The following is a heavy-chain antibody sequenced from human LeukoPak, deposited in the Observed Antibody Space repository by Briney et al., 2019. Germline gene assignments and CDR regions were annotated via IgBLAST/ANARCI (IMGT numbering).Heavy chain of an antibody. J-gene: IGHJ6*04. CDR3: ARHQEAMVRGVLYCMDV. Sequence: SETLSLACTVSGGSISTSDRYWGWIRQPPGKGLEWIGSIYYSGITYRNPSLKSRVTISVDTSKNQFSLRLSSVTAADTAVYYCARHQEAMVRGVLYCMDVWGKGTTVTISS. CDR1: GGSISTSDRY. D-gene: IGHD3-10*01. CDR2: IYYSGIT. V-gene: IGHV4-39*01.